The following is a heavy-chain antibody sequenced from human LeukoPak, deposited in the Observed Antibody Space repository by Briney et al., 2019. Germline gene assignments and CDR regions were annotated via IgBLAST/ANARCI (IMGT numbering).Heavy chain of an antibody. D-gene: IGHD3-10*01. CDR3: SGARVIDY. CDR2: ISSYGGTI. V-gene: IGHV3-48*03. CDR1: GFTFRSYE. J-gene: IGHJ4*02. Sequence: SLRLSCAASGFTFRSYEMNWLRQDPGKGLEGVSYISSYGGTIYYAHSVKGRFTISRDNAKNSLYLPMKSQIADYSAVYHLSGARVIDYGGQGSLVTVS.